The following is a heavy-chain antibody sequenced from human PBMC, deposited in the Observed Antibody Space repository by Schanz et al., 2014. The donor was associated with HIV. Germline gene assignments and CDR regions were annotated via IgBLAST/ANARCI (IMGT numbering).Heavy chain of an antibody. V-gene: IGHV3-30*04. Sequence: QVQLVESGGGVVQPGRSLRLSCAVSGFTFSNYAMHWVRQAPGKGLEWVAVISYDGSNKYYADSVKGRFTISRDNSKNTLYLQLNSLRAEDTAVYYCARPTGAQYFDLWGRGTLVTVSS. CDR3: ARPTGAQYFDL. D-gene: IGHD7-27*01. CDR1: GFTFSNYA. J-gene: IGHJ2*01. CDR2: ISYDGSNK.